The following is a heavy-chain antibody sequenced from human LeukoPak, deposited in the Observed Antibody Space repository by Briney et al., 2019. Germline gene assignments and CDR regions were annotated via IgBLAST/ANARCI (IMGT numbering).Heavy chain of an antibody. V-gene: IGHV3-9*01. D-gene: IGHD6-19*01. J-gene: IGHJ4*02. CDR3: AKDNRRHYTSGPNPDSLH. CDR1: GVTLSNYA. CDR2: ISWNSGSI. Sequence: GGSLRLSCVASGVTLSNYAMHWVRQPPGKGLEWVSGISWNSGSIDYADSVKGRFTISRDNAKNSLYLQMNSLRVEDTAFYYCAKDNRRHYTSGPNPDSLHWGQGALVTVSS.